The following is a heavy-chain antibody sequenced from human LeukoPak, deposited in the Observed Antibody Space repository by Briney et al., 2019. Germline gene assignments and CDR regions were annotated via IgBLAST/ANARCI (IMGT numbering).Heavy chain of an antibody. CDR3: ATDSSSWSGGFDY. J-gene: IGHJ4*02. CDR2: IYYSGST. V-gene: IGHV4-61*08. D-gene: IGHD6-13*01. CDR1: GGSISSGDYY. Sequence: SETLSLTCTVSGGSISSGDYYWSWIRQPPGKGLEYIGYIYYSGSTNYNPSLKSRVTISVDTSKNQFSLKLSSVTAADTAVYYCATDSSSWSGGFDYWGQGTLVTVSS.